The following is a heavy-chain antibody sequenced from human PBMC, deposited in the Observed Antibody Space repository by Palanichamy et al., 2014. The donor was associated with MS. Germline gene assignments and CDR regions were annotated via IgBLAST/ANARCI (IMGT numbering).Heavy chain of an antibody. D-gene: IGHD5-18*01. CDR1: GFTFSSYW. V-gene: IGHV3-7*01. CDR3: ARDTDTPMAGSDY. CDR2: IKEDGREK. Sequence: EVQLVESGGGLVQPGGSLRLSCAASGFTFSSYWMSWVRQAPGKGLEWVANIKEDGREKHYVGSVKGRFTISRDNAENSLYLQMNSLRAEDTAVYYCARDTDTPMAGSDYWGQGTLVTVSS. J-gene: IGHJ4*02.